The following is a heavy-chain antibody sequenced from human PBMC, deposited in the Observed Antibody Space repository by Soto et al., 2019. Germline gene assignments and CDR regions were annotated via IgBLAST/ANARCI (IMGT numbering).Heavy chain of an antibody. V-gene: IGHV1-2*02. D-gene: IGHD2-8*01. CDR3: ARDRGVLMVYAMENWFDP. Sequence: VASVKVSGKASGYTFTGYYRHWVRQAPGQGLEWMGWINPNSGGTNYAQKFQGRVTMTRDTSISTAYMEMSRLRSDDTAVYYCARDRGVLMVYAMENWFDPWGQGTLVTVSS. J-gene: IGHJ5*02. CDR2: INPNSGGT. CDR1: GYTFTGYY.